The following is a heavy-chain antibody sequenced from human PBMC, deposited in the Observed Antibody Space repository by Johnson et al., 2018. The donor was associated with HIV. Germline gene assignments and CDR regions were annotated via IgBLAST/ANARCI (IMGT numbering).Heavy chain of an antibody. CDR1: GFTFSGYG. J-gene: IGHJ3*02. V-gene: IGHV3-30*03. Sequence: QVQLVESGGGEVQPGRSLRLSCAASGFTFSGYGMHWVRQAPGKGLEWVAVISYDGSNKYYAESVKGRFTISRDNSKNTLYLQMNSLRAEDTAVYYCARCGELRAFDIWGQGTMVTVSS. CDR3: ARCGELRAFDI. CDR2: ISYDGSNK. D-gene: IGHD1-26*01.